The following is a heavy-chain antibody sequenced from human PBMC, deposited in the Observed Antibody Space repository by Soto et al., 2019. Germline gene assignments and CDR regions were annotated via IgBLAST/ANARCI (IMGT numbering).Heavy chain of an antibody. Sequence: GGSLRLSCAASGFTVSSNYMSWVRQAPGKGLEWVSVIYSGGSTYYADSVKGRFTISRDNSKNTLYLQMNSLRAEDTAVYYCALTARYYYDSSGYHEYFQHWGQGTLVTVSS. CDR1: GFTVSSNY. CDR3: ALTARYYYDSSGYHEYFQH. J-gene: IGHJ1*01. CDR2: IYSGGST. D-gene: IGHD3-22*01. V-gene: IGHV3-66*01.